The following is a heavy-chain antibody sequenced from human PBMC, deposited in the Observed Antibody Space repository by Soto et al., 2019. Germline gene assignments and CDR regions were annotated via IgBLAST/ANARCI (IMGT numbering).Heavy chain of an antibody. D-gene: IGHD6-13*01. J-gene: IGHJ4*02. Sequence: EVQLVQSGAEVKKPGESLKISCKGSGYSFTTYWIAWVRQMPGKGLEWMGIIYPGDSQTSYSPSFQGQVTISADRSFPTAYLQGSSLKASDTAMYYCARHFSRTAADDYWGQGTLVTVSS. CDR1: GYSFTTYW. V-gene: IGHV5-51*01. CDR2: IYPGDSQT. CDR3: ARHFSRTAADDY.